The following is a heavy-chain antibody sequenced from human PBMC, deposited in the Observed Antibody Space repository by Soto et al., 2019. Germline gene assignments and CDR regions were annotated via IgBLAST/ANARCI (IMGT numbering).Heavy chain of an antibody. CDR2: IYYSGST. Sequence: QLQLQESGPGLVKPSETLSLTCTVSGGSISSSSYYWGWIRQPPGKGLEWIGSIYYSGSTYYNPSLKSRVTISVDTSKNQFSLKLSSVTAADTAVYYCARQAGRAWRRIDYWGQGTLVTVSS. J-gene: IGHJ4*02. CDR1: GGSISSSSYY. D-gene: IGHD1-26*01. CDR3: ARQAGRAWRRIDY. V-gene: IGHV4-39*01.